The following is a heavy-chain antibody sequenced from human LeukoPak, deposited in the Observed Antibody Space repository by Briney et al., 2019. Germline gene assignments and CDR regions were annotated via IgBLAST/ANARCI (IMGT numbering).Heavy chain of an antibody. Sequence: GGSLRLSCAASGFTFSSYEMNWVRQAPGKGLEWLSYISSSGSTIYYADSVKGRFTISRDNARNSLYLQMRSLRAEDTAVYYCATSGYYFEYWGQGNLVTVSS. D-gene: IGHD3-22*01. CDR2: ISSSGSTI. CDR3: ATSGYYFEY. CDR1: GFTFSSYE. V-gene: IGHV3-48*03. J-gene: IGHJ4*02.